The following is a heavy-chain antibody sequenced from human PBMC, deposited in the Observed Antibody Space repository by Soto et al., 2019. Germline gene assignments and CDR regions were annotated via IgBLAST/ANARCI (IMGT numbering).Heavy chain of an antibody. Sequence: DTLSLTCTVPIVSISSSSYYWGWIRQPPGKGLEWMGGIYYSGSTYFNQSLKSRVTISVDTSKNQFSLKLSSVTAEDTAVYYCVRGRPAVAGGDPWGKGTLVTNSS. CDR1: IVSISSSSYY. J-gene: IGHJ5*02. D-gene: IGHD2-2*01. CDR3: VRGRPAVAGGDP. CDR2: IYYSGST. V-gene: IGHV4-39*01.